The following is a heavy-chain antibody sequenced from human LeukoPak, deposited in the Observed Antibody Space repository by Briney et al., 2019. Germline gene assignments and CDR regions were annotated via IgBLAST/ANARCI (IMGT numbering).Heavy chain of an antibody. CDR1: GFSFSSYS. CDR3: AKELRVGAFDI. CDR2: ISSSSSYI. Sequence: GGSLRLSCAASGFSFSSYSMNWVRQAPGKGLEWVSSISSSSSYIYYADSVKGRFTISRANAKNSLYLQMNSLRAEDTAVYYCAKELRVGAFDIWGQGTMVTVSS. D-gene: IGHD3-16*01. V-gene: IGHV3-21*04. J-gene: IGHJ3*02.